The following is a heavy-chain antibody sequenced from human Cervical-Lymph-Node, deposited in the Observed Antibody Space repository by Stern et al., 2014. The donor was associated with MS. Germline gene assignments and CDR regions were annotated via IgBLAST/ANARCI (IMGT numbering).Heavy chain of an antibody. J-gene: IGHJ3*01. CDR2: ISSGSSYK. D-gene: IGHD5-12*01. V-gene: IGHV3-21*01. CDR3: AKVGESGYDYDAIDL. CDR1: GFTFSSYT. Sequence: EMKLVESGGGLVKPGGSLRISCAASGFTFSSYTMNWVRQAPGKGLEWVSSISSGSSYKYYADSVKGRFTISRDNAKNSLYLQMNSLRAEDTAVYYCAKVGESGYDYDAIDLWGQGTMVTVSS.